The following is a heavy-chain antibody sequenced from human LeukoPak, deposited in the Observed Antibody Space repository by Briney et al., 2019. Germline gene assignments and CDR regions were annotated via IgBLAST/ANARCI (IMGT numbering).Heavy chain of an antibody. CDR1: GFTFDGYA. Sequence: GGSLRLSCAASGFTFDGYAMHWVRQAPGKGLEWVSLISGDGGSTYYADSVKGRFTISRDNSKNSLYLQMNSLRIEDTALYYRAKEWGDSGYSYELPDYWGEGTLVTVSS. J-gene: IGHJ4*02. CDR3: AKEWGDSGYSYELPDY. V-gene: IGHV3-43*02. D-gene: IGHD5-18*01. CDR2: ISGDGGST.